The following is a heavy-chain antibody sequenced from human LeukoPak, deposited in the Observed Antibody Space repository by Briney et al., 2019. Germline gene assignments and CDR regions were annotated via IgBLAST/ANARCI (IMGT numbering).Heavy chain of an antibody. CDR3: ARDRPTGASRVFVVQ. D-gene: IGHD3-3*01. CDR2: MSSGSSYI. V-gene: IGHV3-21*06. CDR1: GFTFSTYG. J-gene: IGHJ4*02. Sequence: GGSLTLSCTASGFTFSTYGMSWIWHAPGKGLEWISSMSSGSSYIYYADSVRGRFTIARDNTKNSLFLVMNNLRSEDTAIYYCARDRPTGASRVFVVQWGQGTQVTVSS.